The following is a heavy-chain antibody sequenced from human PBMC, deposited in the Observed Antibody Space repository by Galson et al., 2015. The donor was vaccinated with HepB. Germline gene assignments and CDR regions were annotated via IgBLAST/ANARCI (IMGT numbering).Heavy chain of an antibody. CDR2: ISSSGSTI. Sequence: SLRLSCAASGFTFSDYYMSWIRQAPGKGLEWVSYISSSGSTIYYADSVKGRFTISRDNAKNSLYLQMNSLRAEDTAVYYCARDGEVGYDFWSGYYKWGSFDHWGQGTLVTVSS. V-gene: IGHV3-11*01. CDR1: GFTFSDYY. CDR3: ARDGEVGYDFWSGYYKWGSFDH. D-gene: IGHD3-3*01. J-gene: IGHJ4*02.